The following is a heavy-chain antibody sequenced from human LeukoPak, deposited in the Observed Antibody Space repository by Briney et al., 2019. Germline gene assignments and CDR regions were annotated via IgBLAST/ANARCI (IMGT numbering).Heavy chain of an antibody. V-gene: IGHV4-59*01. CDR2: IYYSGST. Sequence: SETLSLTCTVSGVSISSYYWSWIRQPPGEGLEWVWYIYYSGSTNYNPSLKSRVTKSVDTSKNQFSLKLSSVTAADTAVYYCARGSVVVASLYYFDYWGQGTLVTVSS. J-gene: IGHJ4*02. CDR3: ARGSVVVASLYYFDY. D-gene: IGHD2-15*01. CDR1: GVSISSYY.